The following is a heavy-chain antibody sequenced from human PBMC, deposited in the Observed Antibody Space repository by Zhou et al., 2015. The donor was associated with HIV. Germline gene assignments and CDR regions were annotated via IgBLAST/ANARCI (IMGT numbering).Heavy chain of an antibody. J-gene: IGHJ6*02. CDR3: AGLSSTRIHYYYGMDV. CDR2: IIPILGIA. V-gene: IGHV1-69*02. Sequence: QVQLVQSGAEVKKPGSSVKVSCKASGGTFSSYTISWVRQAPGQGLEWMGRIIPILGIANYAQKFQGRVTITADKSTSTAYMELSSLRSEDTAVYYCAGLSSTRIHYYYGMDVWGQGTTVTVSS. D-gene: IGHD2-2*01. CDR1: GGTFSSYT.